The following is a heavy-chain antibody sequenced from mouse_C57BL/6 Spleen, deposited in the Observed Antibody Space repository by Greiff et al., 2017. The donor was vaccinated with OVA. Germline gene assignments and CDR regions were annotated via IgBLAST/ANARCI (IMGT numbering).Heavy chain of an antibody. Sequence: DVQLQESGGGLVKPGGSLKLSCAASGFTFSSYAMSWVRQTPEKRLEWVATISDGGSYTYYPDNVKGRFTISRDNAKNNLYLQMSHLKSEDTAMYYCARDRDGSSYEAWFAYWGQGTLVTVSA. J-gene: IGHJ3*01. CDR3: ARDRDGSSYEAWFAY. CDR2: ISDGGSYT. CDR1: GFTFSSYA. D-gene: IGHD1-1*01. V-gene: IGHV5-4*01.